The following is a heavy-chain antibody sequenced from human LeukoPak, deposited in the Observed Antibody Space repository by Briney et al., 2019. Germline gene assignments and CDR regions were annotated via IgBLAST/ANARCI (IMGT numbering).Heavy chain of an antibody. CDR2: ISAYNGNT. D-gene: IGHD5-18*01. Sequence: ASVKVSCKASGYTFTSYGISWVRQAPGQGLEWMGWISAYNGNTNYAQKLQGRVTMTTDTSTSTAYMEIRSLRSDDTAVYYCTRDLGVDTTMIFFDYWGQGSLVAVSS. CDR1: GYTFTSYG. CDR3: TRDLGVDTTMIFFDY. V-gene: IGHV1-18*01. J-gene: IGHJ4*02.